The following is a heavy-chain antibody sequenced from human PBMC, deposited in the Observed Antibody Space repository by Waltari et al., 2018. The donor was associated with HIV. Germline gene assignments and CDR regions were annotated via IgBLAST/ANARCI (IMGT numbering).Heavy chain of an antibody. CDR1: GFPFSSYA. CDR2: MRVSGGNT. CDR3: AKDPHDYGVVVDY. D-gene: IGHD4-17*01. Sequence: EVQLLESGGGLVQPGGSLRLSCAASGFPFSSYAMSWVRQAPGKGWEWVSAMRVSGGNTYYADSVKGRFTISRDNSKNTLYRQMNSLRAEDTAVYYCAKDPHDYGVVVDYWGQGTLVTVSS. V-gene: IGHV3-23*01. J-gene: IGHJ4*02.